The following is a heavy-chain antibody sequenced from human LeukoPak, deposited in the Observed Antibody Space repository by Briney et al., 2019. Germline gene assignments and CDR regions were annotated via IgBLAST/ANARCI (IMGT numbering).Heavy chain of an antibody. CDR1: GGSFSGYY. D-gene: IGHD6-25*01. J-gene: IGHJ4*02. CDR3: ARGGPGWRLRFDY. CDR2: INHSGST. Sequence: PSETLSLTCAVYGGSFSGYYWSWIRQPPGKGLEWIGEINHSGSTNYNPSLKSRVTISVDTSKNQFSLKLSSVTAADTAVYYCARGGPGWRLRFDYWGQGTLVTVSS. V-gene: IGHV4-34*01.